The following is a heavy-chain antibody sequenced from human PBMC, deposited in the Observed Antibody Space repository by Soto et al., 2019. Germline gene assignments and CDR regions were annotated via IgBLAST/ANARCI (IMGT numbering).Heavy chain of an antibody. CDR1: GGPFSSYA. J-gene: IGHJ4*02. CDR3: ARVRTPNYYASSGFFDY. Sequence: GASVKVACKASGGPFSSYAISWVRQAPGQGLEWMGGIIPIFGTANYAQKFQGRVTITADESTSTAYMELSSLRSEDTALYYCARVRTPNYYASSGFFDYWGQGTLVTVSS. D-gene: IGHD3-22*01. V-gene: IGHV1-69*13. CDR2: IIPIFGTA.